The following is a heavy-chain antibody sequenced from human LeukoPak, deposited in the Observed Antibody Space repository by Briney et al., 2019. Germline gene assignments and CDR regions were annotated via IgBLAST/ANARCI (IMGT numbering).Heavy chain of an antibody. Sequence: SETLSLTCTVSGGSIGSSSYYWDWIRQPPGKGLEWIGSIYYSGSTYYNPSLKSRVTISVDTSKNQFSLKLSSVTAADTAVYYCARHLTSGWYEFDYWGQGTLVTVSS. J-gene: IGHJ4*02. CDR2: IYYSGST. V-gene: IGHV4-39*01. CDR3: ARHLTSGWYEFDY. D-gene: IGHD6-19*01. CDR1: GGSIGSSSYY.